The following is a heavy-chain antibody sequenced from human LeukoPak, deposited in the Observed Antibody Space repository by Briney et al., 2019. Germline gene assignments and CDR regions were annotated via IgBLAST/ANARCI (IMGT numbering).Heavy chain of an antibody. CDR2: IRYDGSNK. CDR3: AKDAARYSSGGGAYFDY. V-gene: IGHV3-30*02. D-gene: IGHD6-19*01. J-gene: IGHJ4*02. Sequence: GGSLRLSCAASGFTFSSYGMHWVRQAPGKGLEWVAFIRYDGSNKYYADSVKGRFTISRDNSKNTPYLQMNSLRAEDTAVYYCAKDAARYSSGGGAYFDYWGQGTLVTVSS. CDR1: GFTFSSYG.